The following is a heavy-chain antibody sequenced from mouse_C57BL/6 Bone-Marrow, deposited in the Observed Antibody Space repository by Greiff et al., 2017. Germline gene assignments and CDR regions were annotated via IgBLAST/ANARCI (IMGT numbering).Heavy chain of an antibody. V-gene: IGHV1-81*01. CDR3: ARQRLRKSGYAMDY. Sequence: QVQLQQSGAELARPGASVKLSCKASGYTFTSYGISWVKQRTGQGLEWIGEIYPRSGNTYYNEKFKGKATLTADKSSSTAYMELRSLTSEDSAVYFCARQRLRKSGYAMDYWGQGTSVTVSS. J-gene: IGHJ4*01. CDR1: GYTFTSYG. CDR2: IYPRSGNT. D-gene: IGHD1-1*01.